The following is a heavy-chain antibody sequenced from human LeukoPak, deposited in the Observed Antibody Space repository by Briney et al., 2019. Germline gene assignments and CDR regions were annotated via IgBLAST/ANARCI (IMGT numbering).Heavy chain of an antibody. V-gene: IGHV4-39*02. CDR2: IFHSGST. J-gene: IGHJ4*02. CDR1: GDSISSTNYY. Sequence: AETLSLTCSVSGDSISSTNYYWGWICQPPGKGLEWIARIFHSGSTSYNPSLKSRVTISVDTSKNHFSLKVNSVTAADTAVYFCARPTREFCSSTSCYGEFDSWGQGTLVTVSS. D-gene: IGHD2-2*01. CDR3: ARPTREFCSSTSCYGEFDS.